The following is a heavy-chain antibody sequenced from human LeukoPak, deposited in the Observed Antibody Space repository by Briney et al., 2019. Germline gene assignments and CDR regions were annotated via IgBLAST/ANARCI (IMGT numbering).Heavy chain of an antibody. D-gene: IGHD3-10*01. CDR3: AREVYYGSGSYYTNAFDI. Sequence: SETLSLTCTVSGGSISSYYWSWIRQPPGKGLEWIGYIYYSGSTNYNPSLKSRVTISVDTSKNQFSLKLSSVTAADTAVYYCAREVYYGSGSYYTNAFDIWGQGTMVTVSS. J-gene: IGHJ3*02. CDR1: GGSISSYY. CDR2: IYYSGST. V-gene: IGHV4-59*01.